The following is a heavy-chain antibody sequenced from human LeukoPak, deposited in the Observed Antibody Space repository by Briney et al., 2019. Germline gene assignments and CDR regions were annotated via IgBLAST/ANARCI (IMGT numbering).Heavy chain of an antibody. CDR2: IYAGGNS. D-gene: IGHD3-22*01. CDR3: ARGQIDLLRNYFDS. J-gene: IGHJ4*02. CDR1: GFIVSHKY. V-gene: IGHV3-66*01. Sequence: GGSLRLSCAASGFIVSHKYMAWVRQAPGKGLEWLSIIYAGGNSVSADPVKGRFIISRDNSRNTVHLQMNSLRDDDTAVYYCARGQIDLLRNYFDSWGPGTLVAVSS.